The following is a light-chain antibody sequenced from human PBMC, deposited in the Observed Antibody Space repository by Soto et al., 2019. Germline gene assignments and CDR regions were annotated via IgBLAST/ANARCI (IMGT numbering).Light chain of an antibody. CDR1: QSVSSY. V-gene: IGKV3-11*01. CDR3: QHPRWT. Sequence: EIVLTRSPSTLSFSXXXXAXLSCRASQSVSSYLAWYQQKPGQAPRLLIYDASNRATGIPARFSGSGSGTDFTLTISSLEPEDFAVYYCQHPRWTFGQGTKVDIK. J-gene: IGKJ1*01. CDR2: DAS.